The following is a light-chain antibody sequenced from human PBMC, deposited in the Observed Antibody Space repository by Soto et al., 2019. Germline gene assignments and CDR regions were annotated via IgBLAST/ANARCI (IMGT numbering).Light chain of an antibody. CDR3: QRSHSIAYT. CDR2: AAS. V-gene: IGKV1-39*01. J-gene: IGKJ2*01. CDR1: QTITSY. Sequence: DIQMTQSPSSLSASVGDRVTITCRASQTITSYLNWYQQKPGKAPHLLIYAASSLQSGVPSRFSGTRSGTDFTFSMSCLQPEDFATYYCQRSHSIAYTFGEPTKLEIK.